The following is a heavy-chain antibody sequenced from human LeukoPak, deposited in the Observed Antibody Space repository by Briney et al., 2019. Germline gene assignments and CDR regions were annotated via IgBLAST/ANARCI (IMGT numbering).Heavy chain of an antibody. CDR3: ARQQGVLTGYSAYWYFDL. CDR2: IYYSGST. D-gene: IGHD3-9*01. V-gene: IGHV4-59*08. CDR1: GGSISSYY. J-gene: IGHJ2*01. Sequence: ASETLSLTCTVSGGSISSYYWSWIRQPPGKGLEWIGYIYYSGSTNYNPSLKSRVTISVDTSKNQFSLKLSSVTAADTAVYYCARQQGVLTGYSAYWYFDLWGRGTLVTVSS.